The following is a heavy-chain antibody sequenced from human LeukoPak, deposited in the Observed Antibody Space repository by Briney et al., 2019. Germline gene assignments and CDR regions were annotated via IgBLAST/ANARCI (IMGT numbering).Heavy chain of an antibody. Sequence: GGSLRLSCAASGFTFNNYAMYWVRQAPGKGLEWVAGVFGSGGSAHYADSVKGRFTIFRDNSKNTVYLQMNSLRAEDTAVYYCGKTTVGYSSGRYPGWPVDYWGQGTLVNVSS. CDR3: GKTTVGYSSGRYPGWPVDY. CDR2: VFGSGGSA. D-gene: IGHD6-19*01. CDR1: GFTFNNYA. J-gene: IGHJ4*02. V-gene: IGHV3-23*01.